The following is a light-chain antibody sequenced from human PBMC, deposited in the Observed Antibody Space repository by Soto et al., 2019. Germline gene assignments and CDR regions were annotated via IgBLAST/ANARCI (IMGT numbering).Light chain of an antibody. CDR2: AAS. J-gene: IGKJ5*01. CDR1: QSISSY. Sequence: IHRTHSPSSLSASVLYRVSITCLASQSISSYLNWYQQKPGKAPKLLIYAASSLQSGVPSRFSGSGSGADFTLTISSVQPEDFATYRCQQANSFPITFGQGTRLEI. V-gene: IGKV1-39*01. CDR3: QQANSFPIT.